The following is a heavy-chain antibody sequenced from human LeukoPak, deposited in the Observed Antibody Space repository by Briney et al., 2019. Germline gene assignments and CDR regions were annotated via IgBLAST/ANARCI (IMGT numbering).Heavy chain of an antibody. CDR2: ISYDGSNK. V-gene: IGHV3-30*18. D-gene: IGHD6-19*01. CDR1: GFTFTSYG. Sequence: RGSLRLSSAPSGFTFTSYGMHSVRQAPGKGQEREPVISYDGSNKYYADSVNGRFIISRDNSKNTLYLQMNSLGAEETVVYYCAEDQQWLVLLGGIGYWGQGTLATVSS. J-gene: IGHJ4*02. CDR3: AEDQQWLVLLGGIGY.